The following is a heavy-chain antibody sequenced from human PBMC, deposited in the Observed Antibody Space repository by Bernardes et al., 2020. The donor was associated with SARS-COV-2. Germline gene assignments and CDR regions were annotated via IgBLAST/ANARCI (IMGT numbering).Heavy chain of an antibody. Sequence: GSLRLSCAASGFTFSSYGMHWVRQAPGKGLEWVAVIWYDGSNKYYADSVKGRFTISRDNSKNTLYLQMNSLRAEDTAVYYCARDLLPGYSSLGFDYWGQGTLVTVSS. V-gene: IGHV3-33*01. J-gene: IGHJ4*02. CDR1: GFTFSSYG. CDR2: IWYDGSNK. D-gene: IGHD6-13*01. CDR3: ARDLLPGYSSLGFDY.